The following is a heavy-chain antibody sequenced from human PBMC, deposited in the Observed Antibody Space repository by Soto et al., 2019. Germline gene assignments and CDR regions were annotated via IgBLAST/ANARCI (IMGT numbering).Heavy chain of an antibody. CDR3: AREVNDYYYYMDV. D-gene: IGHD2-21*01. CDR2: IYYSGST. Sequence: SETLSLTCTVSGGSISSYYWSWIRQPPGKGLEWIGYIYYSGSTNCNPSLKSRVTISVDTSKNQFSLKLSSVTAADTAVYYCAREVNDYYYYMDVWGKGTTVTVSS. J-gene: IGHJ6*03. CDR1: GGSISSYY. V-gene: IGHV4-59*01.